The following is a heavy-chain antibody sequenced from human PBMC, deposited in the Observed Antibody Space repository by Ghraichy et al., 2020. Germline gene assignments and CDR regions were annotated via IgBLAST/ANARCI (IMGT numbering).Heavy chain of an antibody. Sequence: SETLSLTCAVYGGSFSGYYWSWIRQPPGKGLEWIGEINTSGSTNYNPSLKSRVTISVVTSKNQFSLKLSSVTAADTAGYYGARSCGHCSSTSCYRYYYMDVWGKGTTVSVSS. D-gene: IGHD2-2*02. CDR2: INTSGST. J-gene: IGHJ6*03. CDR1: GGSFSGYY. CDR3: ARSCGHCSSTSCYRYYYMDV. V-gene: IGHV4-34*01.